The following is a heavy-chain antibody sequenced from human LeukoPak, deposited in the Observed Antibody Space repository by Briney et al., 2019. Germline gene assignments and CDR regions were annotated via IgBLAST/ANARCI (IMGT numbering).Heavy chain of an antibody. CDR1: GYTFTGYY. CDR3: ARDYYGSGSHFDY. J-gene: IGHJ4*02. V-gene: IGHV1-2*02. CDR2: INPNSGGT. Sequence: ASVKVSCKASGYTFTGYYMHWVRQAPGQGLESMGWINPNSGGTNYAQKFQGRVTMTRDTSISTAYMELSRLRSDDTAVYYCARDYYGSGSHFDYWGQGTLVTVSS. D-gene: IGHD3-10*01.